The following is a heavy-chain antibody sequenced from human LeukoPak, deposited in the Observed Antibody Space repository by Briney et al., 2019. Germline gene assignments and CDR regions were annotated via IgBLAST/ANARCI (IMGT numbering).Heavy chain of an antibody. CDR2: INPNSGGT. Sequence: ASVKVSCKASGYTFTGYYMHWVRQVPGQGLEWMGWINPNSGGTSYAQKFQDRVTMTRDTSISTAYMDLSRLRSDDTAVYYCARDTKKRTFFVLGCPTCCVFDIWGQGTMVAVSS. J-gene: IGHJ3*02. D-gene: IGHD3-3*01. CDR1: GYTFTGYY. V-gene: IGHV1-2*02. CDR3: ARDTKKRTFFVLGCPTCCVFDI.